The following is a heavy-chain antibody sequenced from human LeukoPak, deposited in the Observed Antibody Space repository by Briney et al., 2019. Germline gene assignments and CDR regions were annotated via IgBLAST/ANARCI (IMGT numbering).Heavy chain of an antibody. Sequence: KPSETLSLTCAVYGGSFSGYYWSWIRQPPGKGLEWIGYIYYSGGTNYNPSLKSRVTISVDTSKNQFSLKLSSVTAADTAVYYCARGIAAAGTGDYWGQGTLVTVSS. CDR2: IYYSGGT. CDR1: GGSFSGYY. D-gene: IGHD6-13*01. CDR3: ARGIAAAGTGDY. V-gene: IGHV4-59*01. J-gene: IGHJ4*02.